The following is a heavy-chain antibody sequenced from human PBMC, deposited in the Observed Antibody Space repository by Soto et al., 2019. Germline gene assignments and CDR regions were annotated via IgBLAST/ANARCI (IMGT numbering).Heavy chain of an antibody. V-gene: IGHV1-69*13. J-gene: IGHJ5*02. CDR3: ARSPYSSSAKWFDP. D-gene: IGHD6-6*01. CDR2: IIPIFGTA. CDR1: GGTFSSYA. Sequence: EASVKVSCKASGGTFSSYAISWVRQAPGQGLEWMGGIIPIFGTANYEQKFQGRVTITADESTSTAYMELSSLRAEDTAVYYCARSPYSSSAKWFDPWGQGTLVTVSS.